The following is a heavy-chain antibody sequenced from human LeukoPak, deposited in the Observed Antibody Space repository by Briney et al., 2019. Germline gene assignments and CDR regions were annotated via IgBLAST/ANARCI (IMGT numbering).Heavy chain of an antibody. D-gene: IGHD1-1*01. CDR1: GGSISSSSYY. Sequence: KSSETLSLTCTVSGGSISSSSYYWGWIRQPPGKWLEWIGSIYYSGSTYYNPSLKSRVTISVDTSKNQFSLKLSSVTAADTAVYYCARPKSVGTIDYWGQGTLVTVSS. CDR3: ARPKSVGTIDY. CDR2: IYYSGST. V-gene: IGHV4-39*01. J-gene: IGHJ4*02.